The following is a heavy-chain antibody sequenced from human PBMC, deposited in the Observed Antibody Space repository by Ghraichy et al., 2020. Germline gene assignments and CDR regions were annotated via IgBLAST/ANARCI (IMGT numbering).Heavy chain of an antibody. CDR2: IKSKTDGGTT. D-gene: IGHD6-6*01. CDR3: TTSIAANYYYYYGMDV. Sequence: GGSLRLSCAASGFTFSNAWMSWVRQAPGKGLEWVGRIKSKTDGGTTDYAAPVKGRFTISRDDSKNTLYLQMNSLKTEDTAVYYCTTSIAANYYYYYGMDVWGQGTTVTVSS. CDR1: GFTFSNAW. V-gene: IGHV3-15*01. J-gene: IGHJ6*02.